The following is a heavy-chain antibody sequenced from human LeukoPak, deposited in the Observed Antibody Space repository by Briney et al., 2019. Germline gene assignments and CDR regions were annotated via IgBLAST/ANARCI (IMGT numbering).Heavy chain of an antibody. J-gene: IGHJ6*04. CDR2: IIPIFGTA. V-gene: IGHV1-69*13. CDR3: ARIPRTPGDYGMDV. CDR1: GGTFSSYA. Sequence: RASVKVSCKASGGTFSSYAISWVRQAPGQGLEWMGGIIPIFGTANYAQRFQGRVTITVDESTSTAYMELSSLRSEDTAVYYCARIPRTPGDYGMDVWGKGTTVTVSS. D-gene: IGHD3-10*01.